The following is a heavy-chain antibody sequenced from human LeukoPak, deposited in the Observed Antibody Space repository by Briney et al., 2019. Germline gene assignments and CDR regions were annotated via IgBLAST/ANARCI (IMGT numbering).Heavy chain of an antibody. D-gene: IGHD2-2*01. CDR3: ARFTTSLMWYCSSTSCYDAFDI. CDR2: IYYSGST. CDR1: GGSISGSSYY. V-gene: IGHV4-39*01. Sequence: SETLSLTCTVSGGSISGSSYYWGWIRQPPGKGLEWIGSIYYSGSTYYNPSLKSRVTISVDTSKNQFSLKLSSVTAADTAVYYCARFTTSLMWYCSSTSCYDAFDIWGQGTMVTVSS. J-gene: IGHJ3*02.